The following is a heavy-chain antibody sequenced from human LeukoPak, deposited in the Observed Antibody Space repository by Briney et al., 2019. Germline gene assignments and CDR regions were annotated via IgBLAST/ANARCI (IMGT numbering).Heavy chain of an antibody. J-gene: IGHJ3*02. D-gene: IGHD2-15*01. CDR3: ARDLYIEIISAFDI. CDR2: IWHDGTDK. Sequence: TGGSLRLSCAASGFTFSGYGMHWVRQPPGRGLEWVAIIWHDGTDKYYADSVKGRFTISRDNAKKSLYLQMNSLRAEDTAVYYCARDLYIEIISAFDIWGQGTMVTVSS. CDR1: GFTFSGYG. V-gene: IGHV3-33*01.